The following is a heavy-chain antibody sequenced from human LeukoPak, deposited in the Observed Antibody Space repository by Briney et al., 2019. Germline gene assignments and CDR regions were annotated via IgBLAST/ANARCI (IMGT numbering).Heavy chain of an antibody. CDR3: AKPQVLWFGESSNWFDP. J-gene: IGHJ5*02. CDR1: GSTFSSYA. V-gene: IGHV3-23*01. D-gene: IGHD3-10*01. Sequence: GGSLRLSCASSGSTFSSYAMSWVRQAPGKGLEWVSAISGSGGSTYYADSVKGRFTISRDNSKNTLYLQMNSLRAEDTAVYYCAKPQVLWFGESSNWFDPWGQGTLVTVSS. CDR2: ISGSGGST.